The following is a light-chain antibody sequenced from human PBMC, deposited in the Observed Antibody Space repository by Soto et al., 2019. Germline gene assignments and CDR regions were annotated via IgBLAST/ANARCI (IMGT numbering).Light chain of an antibody. CDR2: EVS. J-gene: IGLJ2*01. V-gene: IGLV2-14*01. CDR1: GSDVGDSSH. Sequence: QSVLTQPRSVSGSPGQSVTISCTATGSDVGDSSHVSWYQLHPGKAPKLMIYEVSNRPSGVSNRFSGSKSGNTASLTISGLQAEDEADYYCSSYTSSSTLVFGGGTKLTVL. CDR3: SSYTSSSTLV.